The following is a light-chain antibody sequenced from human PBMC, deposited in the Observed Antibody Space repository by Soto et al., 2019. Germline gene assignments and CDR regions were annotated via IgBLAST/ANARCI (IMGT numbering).Light chain of an antibody. J-gene: IGKJ4*01. CDR1: QSVTTN. Sequence: EIVMTQSPGTLSVSPGERVTLSCRASQSVTTNLAWYQQKPGQTPRLLIYDISARASGIPGRFSGSGSGTDFTLTISSLQSEDSAVYCCQQYLDWPRPFGGGTKVEI. V-gene: IGKV3-15*01. CDR2: DIS. CDR3: QQYLDWPRP.